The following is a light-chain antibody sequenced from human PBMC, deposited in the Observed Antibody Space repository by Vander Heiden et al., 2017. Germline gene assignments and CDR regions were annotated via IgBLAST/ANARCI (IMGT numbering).Light chain of an antibody. CDR1: QSVISSY. J-gene: IGKJ2*01. V-gene: IGKV3-20*01. CDR2: GAS. Sequence: SVLPQSPGTLSLSPRERATLSCRSSQSVISSYLAWYQQIPGQAPKLLIYGASSMASGIPYRFSGSGSGTDFTLTISRLQPEDFAVYHCQHYGNSPYTFGQGTKLEL. CDR3: QHYGNSPYT.